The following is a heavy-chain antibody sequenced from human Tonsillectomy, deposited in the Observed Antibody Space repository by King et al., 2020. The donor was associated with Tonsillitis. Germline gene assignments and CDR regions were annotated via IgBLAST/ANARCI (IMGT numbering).Heavy chain of an antibody. CDR3: TRDHLPASYYYMDV. Sequence: VQLVESGGGLVQPGGSLRLSCAASGFTVSANYMGWVRQPPGKGLEWVSVIYIGTYTHDAYSVKGRFTSSADSSKNTLYLQINSLRAEDTAVYYCTRDHLPASYYYMDVWGKGTTVTVSS. CDR1: GFTVSANY. V-gene: IGHV3-66*01. J-gene: IGHJ6*03. CDR2: IYIGTYT.